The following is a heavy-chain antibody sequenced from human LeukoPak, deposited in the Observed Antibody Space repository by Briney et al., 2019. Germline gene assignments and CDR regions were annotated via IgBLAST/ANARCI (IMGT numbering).Heavy chain of an antibody. CDR3: ARDRGITVAGRGYWYFDL. CDR2: ISYSGST. D-gene: IGHD6-19*01. Sequence: PSETLSLTCTVSGGAISNSVYYWGWIRQPPGKGLEGMGYISYSGSTNYNPSLKSRVTISLDTSKHQVSLKLSSVTAADTAVYYCARDRGITVAGRGYWYFDLWGRGTLVTVSS. J-gene: IGHJ2*01. CDR1: GGAISNSVYY. V-gene: IGHV4-61*08.